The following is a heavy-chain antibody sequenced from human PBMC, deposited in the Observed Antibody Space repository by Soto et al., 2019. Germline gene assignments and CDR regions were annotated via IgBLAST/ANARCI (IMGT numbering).Heavy chain of an antibody. J-gene: IGHJ2*01. D-gene: IGHD4-17*01. CDR3: AAHLKTTVTAYWYFDL. CDR1: GGSFSGYY. V-gene: IGHV4-34*01. Sequence: LEILSLTCAVYGGSFSGYYWSWIRQPPGKGLEWIGEINHSGSTNFNPSLKSRVSISVDTSKKQFSLKLSSVTAADTAVYYCAAHLKTTVTAYWYFDLWGRGTLVTVSS. CDR2: INHSGST.